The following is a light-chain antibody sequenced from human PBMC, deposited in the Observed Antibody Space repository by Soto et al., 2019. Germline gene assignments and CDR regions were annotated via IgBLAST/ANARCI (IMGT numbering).Light chain of an antibody. Sequence: AIQMTQSPSSLSASVGDRVTITCRASQDISDDVGWYQQTPGKAPKLLISSASRLQSGVPSRFSGSGSGAAFTLTITSLRPEDSATYYCLQNHNYPRTFGQGTKVEI. CDR2: SAS. V-gene: IGKV1-6*01. CDR1: QDISDD. CDR3: LQNHNYPRT. J-gene: IGKJ1*01.